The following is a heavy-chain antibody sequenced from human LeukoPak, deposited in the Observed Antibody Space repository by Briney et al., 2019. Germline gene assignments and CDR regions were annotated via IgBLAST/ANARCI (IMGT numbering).Heavy chain of an antibody. D-gene: IGHD1-26*01. V-gene: IGHV1-18*01. CDR3: ARVPDGWELLFPPYYYYYYGTDV. CDR2: ISAYNGNT. CDR1: GYTFTSYG. J-gene: IGHJ6*02. Sequence: ASVKVSCKASGYTFTSYGISWVRQAPGQGLEWMGWISAYNGNTNYAQKLQGRVTMTTDTSTSTAYMELRGLRSDDTAVYYCARVPDGWELLFPPYYYYYYGTDVWGQGTTVTVSS.